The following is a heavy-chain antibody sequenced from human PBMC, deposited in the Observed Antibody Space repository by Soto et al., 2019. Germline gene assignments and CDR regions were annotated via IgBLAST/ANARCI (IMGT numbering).Heavy chain of an antibody. J-gene: IGHJ4*02. CDR2: IYYSGST. CDR3: ARVVHSYGPYYFDY. V-gene: IGHV4-59*01. Sequence: QVQLQESGPGLVKPSETLSLTCTVSGGSISSYYWSWIRQPPGKGLEWIGYIYYSGSTNYNPSLQSRVTISVDTSKNQFSLKLSSVTAADTAVYYCARVVHSYGPYYFDYWGQGTLVTVSS. CDR1: GGSISSYY. D-gene: IGHD5-18*01.